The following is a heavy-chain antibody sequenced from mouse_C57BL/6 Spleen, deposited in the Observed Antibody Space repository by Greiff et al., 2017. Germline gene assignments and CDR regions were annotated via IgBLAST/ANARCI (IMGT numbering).Heavy chain of an antibody. CDR2: INPYNGGT. Sequence: EVKLQESGPVLVKPGASVKMSCKASGYTFTDYYMNWVKQSHGKSLEWIGVINPYNGGTSYNQKFKGKATLTVDKSSSTAYMELNSLTSEDSAVYYCARSYYYGSSYWYFDVWGTGTTVTVSS. D-gene: IGHD1-1*01. CDR3: ARSYYYGSSYWYFDV. CDR1: GYTFTDYY. J-gene: IGHJ1*03. V-gene: IGHV1-19*01.